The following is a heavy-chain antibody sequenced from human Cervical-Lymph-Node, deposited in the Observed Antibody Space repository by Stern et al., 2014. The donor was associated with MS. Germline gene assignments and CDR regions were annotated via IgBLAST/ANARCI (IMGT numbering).Heavy chain of an antibody. D-gene: IGHD2-2*03. V-gene: IGHV4-59*01. CDR3: ARKALSMDHYFDS. J-gene: IGHJ4*02. CDR1: DASISTYY. Sequence: QLQLQESGPGLVKPSETLSLTCTVSDASISTYYLSWIRQPPGRGLEWVGYAFHTGTTIYNPSLKSRVTISLDTSKNQFSLILRSVTAADTAVYYCARKALSMDHYFDSWGQGALVTVSS. CDR2: AFHTGTT.